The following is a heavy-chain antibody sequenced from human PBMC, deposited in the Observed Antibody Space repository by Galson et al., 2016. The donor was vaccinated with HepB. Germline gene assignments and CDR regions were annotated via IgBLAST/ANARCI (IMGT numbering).Heavy chain of an antibody. D-gene: IGHD3-22*01. J-gene: IGHJ4*02. CDR1: GFTFNNYA. CDR2: ISGGGGST. V-gene: IGHV3-23*01. CDR3: VKYLDYYDSSGVDY. Sequence: SLRLSCAASGFTFNNYAMSWVRQAPGKGLEWVSAISGGGGSTYYANSVQGRFTISRDNSKNTLYLQMNSLRAEDTALYYCVKYLDYYDSSGVDYWGQGTLVTVSS.